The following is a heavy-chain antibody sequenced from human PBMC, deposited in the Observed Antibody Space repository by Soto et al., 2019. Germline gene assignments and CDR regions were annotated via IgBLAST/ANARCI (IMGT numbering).Heavy chain of an antibody. V-gene: IGHV1-69*13. J-gene: IGHJ6*02. CDR3: ARDLGEMATIDYGMDV. Sequence: SVKVSCKASGGTFSSYAISWVRQAPGQGLEWMGGIIPIFGTANYAQKFQGRVTITADESTSTAYMELSSLRSEDTAVYYCARDLGEMATIDYGMDVWGQGTTVTVSS. CDR1: GGTFSSYA. D-gene: IGHD5-12*01. CDR2: IIPIFGTA.